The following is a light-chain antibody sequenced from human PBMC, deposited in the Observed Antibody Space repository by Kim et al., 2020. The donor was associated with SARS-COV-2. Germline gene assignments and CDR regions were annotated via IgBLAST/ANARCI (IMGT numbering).Light chain of an antibody. J-gene: IGKJ1*01. CDR2: GAS. CDR3: QQYSGSPRT. V-gene: IGKV3-20*01. CDR1: QSVSNNY. Sequence: SPGERATLSCRASQSVSNNYLGWYQQKPGQAPRLLIYGASSRATGIPDRFSGSGSGTDFTLTISRLEPEDFAVYYCQQYSGSPRTFGQGTKVDIK.